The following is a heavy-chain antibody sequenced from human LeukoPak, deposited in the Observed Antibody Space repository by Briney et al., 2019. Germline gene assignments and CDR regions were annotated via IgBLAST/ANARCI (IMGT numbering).Heavy chain of an antibody. Sequence: SETLSLTCAVYGGSFSGYYWSWIRQPPGKGLEWIGEINHSGSTNYNPSLKSRVTISVDTSKNQFSLKLSSVTAADTAVYYCARAGKRYGDYYQYYYYGMDVWGQGTTVTVSS. CDR3: ARAGKRYGDYYQYYYYGMDV. V-gene: IGHV4-34*01. J-gene: IGHJ6*02. CDR2: INHSGST. CDR1: GGSFSGYY. D-gene: IGHD4-17*01.